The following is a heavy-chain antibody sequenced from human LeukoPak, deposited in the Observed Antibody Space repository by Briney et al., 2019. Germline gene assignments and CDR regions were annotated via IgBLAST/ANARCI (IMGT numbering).Heavy chain of an antibody. J-gene: IGHJ4*02. CDR3: ARVSSGATTVDY. V-gene: IGHV4-30-4*01. Sequence: SETLSLTCTVSGGSISSGDYYWSWIRQPPGKGREWVVYIYYSGSTYYNPSLKSRVTISVDKSKNQFSLKLSSVTAADTAVYYCARVSSGATTVDYWGQGTLVTVSS. CDR1: GGSISSGDYY. D-gene: IGHD1-26*01. CDR2: IYYSGST.